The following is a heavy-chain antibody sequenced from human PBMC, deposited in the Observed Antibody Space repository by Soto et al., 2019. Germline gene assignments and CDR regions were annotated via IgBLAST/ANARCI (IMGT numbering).Heavy chain of an antibody. CDR2: IGVGGGDR. D-gene: IGHD3-10*01. V-gene: IGHV3-23*01. CDR3: ARVRFVELV. Sequence: EVQLLESGGGLVQSGGSLRLSCAASGFTFSSYAMSWVRQAPGKGLEWVSIIGVGGGDRYYPESVKGRLTISRDNSRDTLDLDMNSMIDEDTAVYYCARVRFVELVWCQGTLFTVSS. CDR1: GFTFSSYA. J-gene: IGHJ4*02.